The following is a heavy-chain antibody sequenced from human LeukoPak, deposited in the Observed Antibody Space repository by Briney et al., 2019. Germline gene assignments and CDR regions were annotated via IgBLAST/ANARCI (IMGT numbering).Heavy chain of an antibody. D-gene: IGHD2-2*01. CDR3: ARVDCSSTSCSAGFDY. J-gene: IGHJ4*02. Sequence: GRSLRLSCAASGFTFDDYAMHWVRQAPGKGLEWVSGISWNSGSIGYADSVKGRFTISRDNSKNTLYLQMNSLRAEDTAVYYCARVDCSSTSCSAGFDYWGQGTLVTVSS. CDR1: GFTFDDYA. CDR2: ISWNSGSI. V-gene: IGHV3-9*01.